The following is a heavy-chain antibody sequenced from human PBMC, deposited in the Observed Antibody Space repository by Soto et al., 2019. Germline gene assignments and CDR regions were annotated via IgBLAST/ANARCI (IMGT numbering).Heavy chain of an antibody. Sequence: WASVKVSCKASGGTFSSYAISWVRQAPGQGLEWMGGIIPIFGTANYAQKFQGRVTITADKSTSTAYMELSSLRSEDTAVYYCARAPEEIQYRRRWRFYGMDVWGQGTTVTVSS. CDR2: IIPIFGTA. V-gene: IGHV1-69*06. J-gene: IGHJ6*02. CDR1: GGTFSSYA. D-gene: IGHD6-13*01. CDR3: ARAPEEIQYRRRWRFYGMDV.